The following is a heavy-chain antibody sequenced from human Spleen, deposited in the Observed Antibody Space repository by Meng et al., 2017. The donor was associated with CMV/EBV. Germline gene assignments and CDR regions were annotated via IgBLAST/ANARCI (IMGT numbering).Heavy chain of an antibody. Sequence: GESLKISCAASGFIFSGYSMNWVRQAPGKGLEWVSFISSSGTFMYYADSLKGRFTTSRDNGKNSLYLQMNSLRVEDTAVYYCARDPRPGAYYFGMDVWGQGTTVTVSS. V-gene: IGHV3-21*01. J-gene: IGHJ6*02. CDR3: ARDPRPGAYYFGMDV. CDR1: GFIFSGYS. D-gene: IGHD6-6*01. CDR2: ISSSGTFM.